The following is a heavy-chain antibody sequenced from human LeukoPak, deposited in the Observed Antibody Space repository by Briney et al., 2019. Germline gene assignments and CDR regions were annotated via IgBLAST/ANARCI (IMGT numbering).Heavy chain of an antibody. J-gene: IGHJ4*02. CDR1: GFTFSNYA. CDR2: ISGSTGST. V-gene: IGHV3-23*01. CDR3: ARGKYSSGWYYFDY. D-gene: IGHD6-19*01. Sequence: GGSVKLSCAASGFTFSNYAMNWVRQAPGKGLEWVSLISGSTGSTYYADSVRGRFSISRDNTKNAIYLQMNSRRAEDTAVYYCARGKYSSGWYYFDYGGQGTLVTVSS.